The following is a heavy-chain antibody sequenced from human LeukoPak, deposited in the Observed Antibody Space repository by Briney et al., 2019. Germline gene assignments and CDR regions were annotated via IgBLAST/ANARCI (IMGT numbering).Heavy chain of an antibody. CDR3: ATGYSGYRRSYYYGMDV. J-gene: IGHJ6*02. V-gene: IGHV3-53*04. CDR1: GFTVSSNY. CDR2: IYTDGST. Sequence: GGSLTLSCAASGFTVSSNYMTWVRQAPGQGLEWVSLIYTDGSTYYADSVKGRFTISRHNSKNTLYIQMNSLGADDTAVYYCATGYSGYRRSYYYGMDVWGQGTTVTVSS. D-gene: IGHD5-12*01.